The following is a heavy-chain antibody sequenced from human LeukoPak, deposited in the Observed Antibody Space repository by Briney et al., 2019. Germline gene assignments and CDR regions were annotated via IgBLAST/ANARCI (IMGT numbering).Heavy chain of an antibody. V-gene: IGHV1-69*04. Sequence: SVKVSCKASGGTFSSYAISWVRQAPEQGLEWMGRIIPILGIANYAQKFQGRVTITADKSTSTAYMELSSLRSEDTAVYYCARTGYCSGGSCYSSVEWSDYWGQGTLVTVSS. D-gene: IGHD2-15*01. CDR1: GGTFSSYA. CDR2: IIPILGIA. CDR3: ARTGYCSGGSCYSSVEWSDY. J-gene: IGHJ4*02.